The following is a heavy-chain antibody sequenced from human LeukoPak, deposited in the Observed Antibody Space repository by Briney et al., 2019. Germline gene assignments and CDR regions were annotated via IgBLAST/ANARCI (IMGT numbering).Heavy chain of an antibody. V-gene: IGHV1-69*04. CDR1: GGTFSSYA. Sequence: SVKLSCKASGGTFSSYAISWVRQAPGQWLEWMVRIIPILGIANYAQKFKGRVTITADKPTSTAYMELSSLRSEDTAVYYCASSGTGPGIGVAELGASKWGMDVWGQGTTVTVSS. CDR3: ASSGTGPGIGVAELGASKWGMDV. J-gene: IGHJ6*02. D-gene: IGHD6-19*01. CDR2: IIPILGIA.